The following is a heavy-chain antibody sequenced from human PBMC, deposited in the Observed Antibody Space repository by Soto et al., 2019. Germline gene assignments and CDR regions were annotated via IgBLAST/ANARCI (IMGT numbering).Heavy chain of an antibody. V-gene: IGHV4-59*08. CDR3: ARRGGWYLAAFDI. D-gene: IGHD2-15*01. Sequence: QVQLQESGPGLVKPSETLSLTCTVSGGSISSYYWSWIRQPPGKGLEWIGYIYYSGSTNYNPSLKSRVTISVDTSKNQFSLKLSSVTAADTAVYYSARRGGWYLAAFDIWGQGTMVTVSS. CDR1: GGSISSYY. J-gene: IGHJ3*02. CDR2: IYYSGST.